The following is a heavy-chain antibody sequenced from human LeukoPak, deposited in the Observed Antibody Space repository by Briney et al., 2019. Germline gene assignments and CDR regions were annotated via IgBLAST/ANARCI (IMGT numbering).Heavy chain of an antibody. Sequence: GGSLRLSCAASGFTFSSYSMNWVCQAPGKGLEWVSYISSSSSTIYYADSVKGRFTISRDNAKNSLYLQMNSLRAEDTAVYYCARDRSPYYYYMDVWGKGTTVTVSS. J-gene: IGHJ6*03. CDR3: ARDRSPYYYYMDV. CDR1: GFTFSSYS. V-gene: IGHV3-48*01. CDR2: ISSSSSTI.